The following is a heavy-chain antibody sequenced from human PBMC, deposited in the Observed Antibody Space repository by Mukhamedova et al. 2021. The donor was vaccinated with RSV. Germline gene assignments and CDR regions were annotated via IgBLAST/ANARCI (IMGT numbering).Heavy chain of an antibody. J-gene: IGHJ4*02. D-gene: IGHD4-17*01. CDR3: ASYTVTTGGSFDY. Sequence: GYIYYSGSTNYNPSLKSRVTISVDTSKNQFSLKLSFVTAADTAVYYCASYTVTTGGSFDYWGQGTLVTVSS. V-gene: IGHV4-59*08. CDR2: IYYSGST.